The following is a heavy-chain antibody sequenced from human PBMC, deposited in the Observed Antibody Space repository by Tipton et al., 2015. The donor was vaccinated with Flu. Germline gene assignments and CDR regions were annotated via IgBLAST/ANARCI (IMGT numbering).Heavy chain of an antibody. CDR2: IYNSEST. D-gene: IGHD4-11*01. CDR1: GGSISGYY. V-gene: IGHV4-4*07. Sequence: GLVKPSETLSLECTVSGGSISGYYWTWIRQPAGKGLEWIGRIYNSESTDYNPSLKSRVTISLDTSKNQFSLKLRSVTATDTAVYYCARRDFSNYVSEPKNWFHPWGQGTLVTVSS. CDR3: ARRDFSNYVSEPKNWFHP. J-gene: IGHJ5*02.